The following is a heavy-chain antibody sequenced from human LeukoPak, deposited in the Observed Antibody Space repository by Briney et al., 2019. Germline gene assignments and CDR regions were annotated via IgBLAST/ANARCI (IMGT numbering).Heavy chain of an antibody. CDR2: ISAYNGNT. J-gene: IGHJ6*02. V-gene: IGHV1-18*01. CDR3: ARGGGYVLWYYHYGMDV. Sequence: ASVKVSCKASGYTFTSYGISWVRQAPGQGLEWMGWISAYNGNTNYAQKLQGRVTMTTDTSTSTAYMELRSLRSDDTAVYYCARGGGYVLWYYHYGMDVWGQGTTVTVSS. CDR1: GYTFTSYG. D-gene: IGHD5-12*01.